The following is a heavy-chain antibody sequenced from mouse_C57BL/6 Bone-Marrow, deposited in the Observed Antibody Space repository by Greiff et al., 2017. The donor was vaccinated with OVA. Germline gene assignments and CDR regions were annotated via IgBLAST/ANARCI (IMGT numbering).Heavy chain of an antibody. CDR1: GYTFTSYG. Sequence: QVQLKQSGAELARPGASVKLSCKASGYTFTSYGISWVKQRTGQGLEWIGEIYPRSGNTYYNEKFKGKATLTADKSSSTAYMELRCLTSEDSAVYFCASYYYGSAWFAYWGQGTLVTVSA. J-gene: IGHJ3*01. CDR3: ASYYYGSAWFAY. V-gene: IGHV1-81*01. CDR2: IYPRSGNT. D-gene: IGHD1-1*01.